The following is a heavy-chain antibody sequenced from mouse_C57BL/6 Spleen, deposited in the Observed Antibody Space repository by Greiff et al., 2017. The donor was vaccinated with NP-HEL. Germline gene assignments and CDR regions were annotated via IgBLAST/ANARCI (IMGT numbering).Heavy chain of an antibody. Sequence: EVKLQQSGPELVKPGDSVKISCKASGYSFTGYFMNWVMQSHGKSLEWIGRIHPYNGDTFYNQKFKGKATLTVDKSSSTANMEIRNQTSEDSALFFSAREDGSSPWYAYWGQGTLVTVAA. V-gene: IGHV1-20*01. CDR1: GYSFTGYF. CDR2: IHPYNGDT. D-gene: IGHD1-1*01. CDR3: AREDGSSPWYAY. J-gene: IGHJ3*01.